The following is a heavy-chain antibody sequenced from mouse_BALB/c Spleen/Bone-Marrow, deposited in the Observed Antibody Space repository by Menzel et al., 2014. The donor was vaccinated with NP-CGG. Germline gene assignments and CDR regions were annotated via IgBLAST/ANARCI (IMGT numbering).Heavy chain of an antibody. Sequence: EVHLVESGPDLVKPSQSLSLTCTVTGYSITSGYSWHWIRQFPGNTLEWMGYIHYSGSTNYNPSLKSRISITRDTSKNQFFLQLNSVTTEDTATYYCAKDDYGRSRFAYWGQGTLVTVSA. CDR3: AKDDYGRSRFAY. D-gene: IGHD1-1*01. CDR2: IHYSGST. V-gene: IGHV3-1*02. J-gene: IGHJ3*01. CDR1: GYSITSGYS.